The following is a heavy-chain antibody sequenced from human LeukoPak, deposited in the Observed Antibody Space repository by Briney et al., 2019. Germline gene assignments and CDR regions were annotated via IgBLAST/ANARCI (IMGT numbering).Heavy chain of an antibody. CDR1: GVTFNDYY. V-gene: IGHV4-34*01. CDR3: TRMTAGDDY. J-gene: IGHJ4*02. D-gene: IGHD2-21*02. CDR2: INHSGNT. Sequence: PETLSLTCAVSGVTFNDYYWSWVRQAPGKGLKWIGKINHSGNTNDTPSLKSRVTLSIDTSRKQFSLHLSAVTVADTGIYYCTRMTAGDDYWGQGTLVTVSS.